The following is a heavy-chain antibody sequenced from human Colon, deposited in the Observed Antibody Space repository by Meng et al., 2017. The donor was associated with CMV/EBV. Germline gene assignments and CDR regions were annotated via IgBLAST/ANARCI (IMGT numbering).Heavy chain of an antibody. CDR1: GDSIKNYY. J-gene: IGHJ4*02. CDR3: ARAGARGVPVDL. Sequence: QVQLQESGPRLVKPSETLSLTCTVSGDSIKNYYWTWLRQPAGKGLEWLGRIHYSGGTDDNPSLKSRVTLSIDTSKNQLSLKIYSVTAAGTAVYYCARAGARGVPVDLWGQGTLVTVSS. D-gene: IGHD3-10*01. CDR2: IHYSGGT. V-gene: IGHV4-4*07.